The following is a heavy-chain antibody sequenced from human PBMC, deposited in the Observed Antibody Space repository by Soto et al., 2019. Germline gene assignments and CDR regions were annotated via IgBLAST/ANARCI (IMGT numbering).Heavy chain of an antibody. D-gene: IGHD5-12*01. CDR2: MSAGGGTS. CDR3: AKGSIQYSASIDY. V-gene: IGHV3-23*01. CDR1: GFSFSPYA. J-gene: IGHJ4*02. Sequence: EVELLESGGGLIHPGESLRLSCAASGFSFSPYARFWVRRAQGKGLEGVSVMSAGGGTSYFADSVKGRFSMSRDNSKNMFYLEMNSLRAEDTAIYFCAKGSIQYSASIDYWGQGTLVSVSS.